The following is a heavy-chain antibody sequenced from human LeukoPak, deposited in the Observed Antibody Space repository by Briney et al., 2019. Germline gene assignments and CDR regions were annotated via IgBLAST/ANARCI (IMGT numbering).Heavy chain of an antibody. V-gene: IGHV1-2*02. D-gene: IGHD3-22*01. J-gene: IGHJ4*02. Sequence: ASVTVSCKASGYTFTGYYMHWVRQAPGQGLEWMGWINPNSGGTNYAQKFQGRVTMTRDTSISTAYMELSRLRSDDTAVYYCARDLGTMIVVASYYFDYWGQGTLVTVSS. CDR3: ARDLGTMIVVASYYFDY. CDR1: GYTFTGYY. CDR2: INPNSGGT.